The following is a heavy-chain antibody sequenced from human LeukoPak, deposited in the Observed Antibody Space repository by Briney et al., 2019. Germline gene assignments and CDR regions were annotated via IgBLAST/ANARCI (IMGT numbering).Heavy chain of an antibody. D-gene: IGHD3-22*01. V-gene: IGHV1-18*01. CDR2: ISAYNGNT. J-gene: IGHJ4*02. CDR1: GYTFTSYG. Sequence: ASVKVSCKASGYTFTSYGISRVRQAPGQGLEWMGWISAYNGNTNYAQKLQGRVTMTTDTSTSTAYMELRSLRSDDTAVYYCARVTGARTYDSSGYATRIFDYWGQGTLVTVSS. CDR3: ARVTGARTYDSSGYATRIFDY.